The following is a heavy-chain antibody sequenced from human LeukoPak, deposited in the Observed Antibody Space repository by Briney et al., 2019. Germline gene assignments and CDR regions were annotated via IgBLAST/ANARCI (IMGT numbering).Heavy chain of an antibody. Sequence: SETLSLTCAVYGGSFSGYYWSWIRQPPGKGLEWIGEINHSGSTNYNPSLKSRVTISVDTSKNQFSLKLSSVTAADTAVYYCARRGDRGLCDYWGQGTLVTVSS. J-gene: IGHJ4*02. D-gene: IGHD3-16*01. CDR2: INHSGST. CDR1: GGSFSGYY. CDR3: ARRGDRGLCDY. V-gene: IGHV4-34*01.